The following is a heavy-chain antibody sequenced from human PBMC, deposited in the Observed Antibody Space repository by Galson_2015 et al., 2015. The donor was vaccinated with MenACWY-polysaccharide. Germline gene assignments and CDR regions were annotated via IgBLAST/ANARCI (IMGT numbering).Heavy chain of an antibody. D-gene: IGHD3-16*01. CDR2: VLFDGSNK. Sequence: SLRLSCAASGFSFSSYGMHWVRQAPGKGLEWVAVVLFDGSNKYYAESVKGRFTISRDNSKSTLYLQMNSLRAEDTAVYYCARGVNLMTFGGVWGQGTLVTVSS. J-gene: IGHJ4*02. CDR1: GFSFSSYG. V-gene: IGHV3-33*01. CDR3: ARGVNLMTFGGV.